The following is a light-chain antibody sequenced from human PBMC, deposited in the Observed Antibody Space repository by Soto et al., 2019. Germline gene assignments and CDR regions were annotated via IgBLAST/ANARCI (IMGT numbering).Light chain of an antibody. V-gene: IGLV2-14*01. CDR3: SSYTTTTRL. Sequence: QSALTQPASVSGSPGQSITISCTGTSSDIGCNNYVSWFQQRPGKAPTLIIYDVSNRPSGVSTHFSGSKSGNTASLTISGLLPEDEDEYYCSSYTTTTRLFGGGTKVTVL. J-gene: IGLJ3*02. CDR2: DVS. CDR1: SSDIGCNNY.